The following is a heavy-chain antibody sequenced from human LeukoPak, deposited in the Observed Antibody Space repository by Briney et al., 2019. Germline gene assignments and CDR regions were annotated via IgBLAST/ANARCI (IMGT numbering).Heavy chain of an antibody. V-gene: IGHV3-43*02. D-gene: IGHD1-26*01. CDR3: ARDWDNWFDS. J-gene: IGHJ5*01. CDR1: GFTFDNFA. Sequence: PGGSGRLSCAASGFTFDNFAMHWVRQAPGKGLEWLSLISGDGDITYYADSVKGRFTISRDNIKNSLYLQMNILKTEDTALYYCARDWDNWFDSWGQGTRVTLFS. CDR2: ISGDGDIT.